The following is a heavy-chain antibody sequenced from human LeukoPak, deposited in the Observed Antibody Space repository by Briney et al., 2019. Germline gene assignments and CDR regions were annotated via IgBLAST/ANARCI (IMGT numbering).Heavy chain of an antibody. CDR1: GYSFTSYW. D-gene: IGHD2-8*01. Sequence: GESLKISCKVSGYSFTSYWIGWVRQMPGKGLEWMGIIYPGDSDTRYSPSFQGQVTISADKSIYTAYLQWSSLKASDTAMYYCATVYCTNGVCSPNRFDPWGQGTLVTVSS. J-gene: IGHJ5*02. CDR2: IYPGDSDT. V-gene: IGHV5-51*01. CDR3: ATVYCTNGVCSPNRFDP.